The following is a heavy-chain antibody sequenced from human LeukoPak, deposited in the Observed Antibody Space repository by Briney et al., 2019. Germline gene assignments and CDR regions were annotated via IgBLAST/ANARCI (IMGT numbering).Heavy chain of an antibody. J-gene: IGHJ4*02. CDR3: ARGYSSPISFDY. CDR1: GGSISSYY. D-gene: IGHD6-13*01. CDR2: IYYSGST. V-gene: IGHV4-59*01. Sequence: SENLSLTCTVSGGSISSYYWSWIRQPPGKGLEWIGYIYYSGSTNYNPSLKSRVTISVDTSKNQFSLKLSSVTAADTAVYYCARGYSSPISFDYWGQGTLVTVSS.